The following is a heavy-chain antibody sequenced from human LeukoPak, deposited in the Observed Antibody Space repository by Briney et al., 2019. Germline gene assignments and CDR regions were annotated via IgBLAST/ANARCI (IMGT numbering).Heavy chain of an antibody. CDR2: INPNSGGT. V-gene: IGHV1-2*06. J-gene: IGHJ4*02. CDR3: ARESGSSGYYYGEFGY. Sequence: GASVKVSCKASGYTSTGYYMHWVRQAPGQGLEWMGRINPNSGGTNYAQKFQGRVTMTRDTSISTAYMELSRLRSDDTAVYYCARESGSSGYYYGEFGYWGQGTLVTVSS. CDR1: GYTSTGYY. D-gene: IGHD3-22*01.